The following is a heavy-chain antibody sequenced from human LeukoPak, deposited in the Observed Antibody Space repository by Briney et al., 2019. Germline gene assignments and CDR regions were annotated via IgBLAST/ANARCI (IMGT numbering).Heavy chain of an antibody. CDR2: VYYSGTT. V-gene: IGHV4-39*01. D-gene: IGHD1-7*01. Sequence: SEXLSLTCTVSGGSFSSSSSYWAWIRQPPGRGLEWIGSVYYSGTTYYNTSLESRVTISEDTSRNRFSLMLSSVTAADTAVYYCVRQNSDYYYYYLDVWGEGTTVIVSS. J-gene: IGHJ6*03. CDR3: VRQNSDYYYYYLDV. CDR1: GGSFSSSSSY.